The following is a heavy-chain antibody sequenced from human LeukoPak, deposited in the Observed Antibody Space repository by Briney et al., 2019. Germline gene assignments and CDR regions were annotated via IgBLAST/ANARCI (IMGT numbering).Heavy chain of an antibody. J-gene: IGHJ4*02. Sequence: PSETLSLTCTVSGGSISSYYWSWIWQPPGKGLEWIGYIYYSGSTNYNPSLKSRVTISVDTSKNQFSLKLSSVTAADTAVYYCARDQIGGYGGLDYWGQGTLVTVSS. D-gene: IGHD4-23*01. CDR3: ARDQIGGYGGLDY. V-gene: IGHV4-59*01. CDR2: IYYSGST. CDR1: GGSISSYY.